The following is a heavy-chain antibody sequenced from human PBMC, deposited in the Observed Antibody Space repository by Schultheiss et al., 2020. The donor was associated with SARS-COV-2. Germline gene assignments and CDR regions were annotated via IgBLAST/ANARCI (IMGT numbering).Heavy chain of an antibody. CDR2: IYYSGST. Sequence: SETLSLTCTVSGGSINSGGSYWSWIRQHPGKGLEWIGYIYYSGSTNYNPSLKSRVTISVDKSKNQFSLKLSSVTAADTAVYYCARERDYYYGMDVWGQGTTVTVSS. D-gene: IGHD5-24*01. CDR1: GGSINSGGSY. V-gene: IGHV4-31*03. J-gene: IGHJ6*02. CDR3: ARERDYYYGMDV.